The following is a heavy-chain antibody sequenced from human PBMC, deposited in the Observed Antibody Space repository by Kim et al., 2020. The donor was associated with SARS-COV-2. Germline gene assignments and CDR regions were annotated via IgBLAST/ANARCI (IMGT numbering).Heavy chain of an antibody. D-gene: IGHD2-15*01. CDR3: ACGVVSDGMDV. CDR1: GGTFSSYA. CDR2: IIPILGTA. Sequence: SVKVSCKASGGTFSSYAISWVRQAPGQGLEWMGRIIPILGTANYAQKFQGRVTITADKSTSTAYMELSSLRSEDTAVYYCACGVVSDGMDVWGQGTTVTVAS. V-gene: IGHV1-69*04. J-gene: IGHJ6*02.